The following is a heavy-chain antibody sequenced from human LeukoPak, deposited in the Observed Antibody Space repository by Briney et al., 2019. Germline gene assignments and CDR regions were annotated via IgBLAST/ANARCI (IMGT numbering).Heavy chain of an antibody. J-gene: IGHJ3*02. CDR2: ISSSSSTI. CDR3: AAMPREETAAFDI. V-gene: IGHV3-48*04. CDR1: GFTFSSYS. D-gene: IGHD2-2*01. Sequence: GGSLRLSCAASGFTFSSYSMNWVRQAPGKGLGWVSYISSSSSTIYYADSVKGRFTISRDNAKNSLYLQMNSLRAEDTAVYYCAAMPREETAAFDIWGQGTMVTVSS.